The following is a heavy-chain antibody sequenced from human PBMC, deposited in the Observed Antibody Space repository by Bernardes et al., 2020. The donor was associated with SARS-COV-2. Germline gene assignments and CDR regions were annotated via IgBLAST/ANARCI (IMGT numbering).Heavy chain of an antibody. CDR2: ISVSGEST. CDR1: GFILSRYA. J-gene: IGHJ4*02. CDR3: AKSHYFGSGSFYN. D-gene: IGHD3-10*01. Sequence: GYLSRSCVASGFILSRYAMSWVRPAPGKGLEWVSGISVSGESTYYADSVKGRFTISRDNSKNTLYLQMNNLRAEDTAVYYCAKSHYFGSGSFYNWGQGTLVTGSS. V-gene: IGHV3-23*01.